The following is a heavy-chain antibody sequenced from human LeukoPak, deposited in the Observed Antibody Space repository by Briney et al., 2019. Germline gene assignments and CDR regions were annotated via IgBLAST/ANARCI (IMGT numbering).Heavy chain of an antibody. D-gene: IGHD3-3*01. CDR1: GYTFTSYG. CDR3: ARVSTTYYDFWSGYFTFDY. CDR2: ISAYNGNT. V-gene: IGHV1-18*01. J-gene: IGHJ4*02. Sequence: ASVKVSCKASGYTFTSYGISWVRQAPGQGLEWMGWISAYNGNTNYAQKLQGRVTMTTDTSTSTAYVELRSLRSDDTAVYYCARVSTTYYDFWSGYFTFDYWGQGTLVTVSS.